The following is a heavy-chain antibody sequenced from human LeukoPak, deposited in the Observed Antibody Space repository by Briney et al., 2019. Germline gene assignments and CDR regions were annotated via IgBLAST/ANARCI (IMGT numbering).Heavy chain of an antibody. V-gene: IGHV4-39*01. J-gene: IGHJ5*02. CDR3: ARRTGTTYYDILTGYYRAQNWFDP. CDR1: GGSITSSSYS. Sequence: SETLSLTCTVSGGSITSSSYSWGWIRQPPGKGLEWIASMSYSGSTYYNPSLKSRVTISVDTSRNQFSLNLSSVTAADTAVYYCARRTGTTYYDILTGYYRAQNWFDPWGQGTLVTVSS. D-gene: IGHD3-9*01. CDR2: MSYSGST.